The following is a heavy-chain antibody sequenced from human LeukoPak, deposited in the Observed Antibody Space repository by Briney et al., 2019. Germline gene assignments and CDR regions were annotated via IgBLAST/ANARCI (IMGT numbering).Heavy chain of an antibody. CDR1: GGSISGYF. J-gene: IGHJ5*02. D-gene: IGHD2-2*01. Sequence: PSETLSLICSVSGGSISGYFWSWIRQPAGKGLEWIGRFYTSGDAYYKPSLRSRVTISLDTSKNQLSLKLSSVTAADTAVYYCARSKAHLSTSWYGNWFDPWGQGTLVTVSS. CDR3: ARSKAHLSTSWYGNWFDP. V-gene: IGHV4-4*07. CDR2: FYTSGDA.